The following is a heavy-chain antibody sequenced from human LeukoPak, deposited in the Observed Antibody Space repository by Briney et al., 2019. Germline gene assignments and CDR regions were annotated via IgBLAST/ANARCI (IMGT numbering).Heavy chain of an antibody. V-gene: IGHV4-34*01. Sequence: PSETLSLTCAVYGGSFSGYYWSWIRQPPGKGLEWIGKINHSGSANYNPSLKSRVTISVDTSKNQFSLKLSSVTAADTAVYYCARGPSSRSSGYLLSSDYWGQGTLVTVSS. CDR2: INHSGSA. CDR1: GGSFSGYY. D-gene: IGHD3-22*01. J-gene: IGHJ4*02. CDR3: ARGPSSRSSGYLLSSDY.